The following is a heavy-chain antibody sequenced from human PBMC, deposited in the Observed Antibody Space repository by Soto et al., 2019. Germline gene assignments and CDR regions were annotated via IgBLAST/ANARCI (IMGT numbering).Heavy chain of an antibody. D-gene: IGHD2-15*01. CDR2: IYYNGNT. Sequence: QVQLQKSGPGLVKPSQTLSLTCTVSGGSISSGGYYWSWIRQHPGRGLERIGYIYYNGNTYYNPSLKSRVTVSVDTSKNQFSLNVRSVTAADTAVYYCARCSLVVIPVPGFDPWGQGTLVTVSS. V-gene: IGHV4-31*03. CDR1: GGSISSGGYY. J-gene: IGHJ5*02. CDR3: ARCSLVVIPVPGFDP.